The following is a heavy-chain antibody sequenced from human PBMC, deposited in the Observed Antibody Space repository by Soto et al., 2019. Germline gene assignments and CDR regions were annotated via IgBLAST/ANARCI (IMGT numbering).Heavy chain of an antibody. Sequence: RGESLKISCKASGDNFTSHWIGWVRQMPGKGLEWMGIIYPGDSDIRNSPSFQGQVTISADESITTAYLQWSGLKASATAIYYCVRQNRWLQLWTHFDYWGQGIRVIVSS. D-gene: IGHD5-12*01. V-gene: IGHV5-51*01. CDR3: VRQNRWLQLWTHFDY. CDR1: GDNFTSHW. J-gene: IGHJ4*02. CDR2: IYPGDSDI.